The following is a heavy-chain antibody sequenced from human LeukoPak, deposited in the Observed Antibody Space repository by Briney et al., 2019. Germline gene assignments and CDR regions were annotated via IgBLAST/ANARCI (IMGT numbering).Heavy chain of an antibody. V-gene: IGHV4-34*01. D-gene: IGHD4-23*01. CDR2: INHSGGT. Sequence: SETLSLTCAVYGGSFSGYYWSWIRQPPGKGLEWIGEINHSGGTNYNPSLKSRVTISVDTSKNQFSLKLSSVTAADTAVYYCARDDYGGPFGYWGQGTLVTVSS. J-gene: IGHJ4*02. CDR3: ARDDYGGPFGY. CDR1: GGSFSGYY.